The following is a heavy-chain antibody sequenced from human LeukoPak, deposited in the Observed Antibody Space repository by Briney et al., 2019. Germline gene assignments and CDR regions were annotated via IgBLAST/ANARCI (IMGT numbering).Heavy chain of an antibody. CDR3: ARGGYCTNGVCWNYYYYYYMDV. CDR1: GDSISSGDYY. CDR2: ISSSGST. V-gene: IGHV4-61*02. J-gene: IGHJ6*03. Sequence: SQTLSLTCTVSGDSISSGDYYWSWIRQPAGKGLEWIGRISSSGSTNYNPSLKSRVTISVDTSKNQFSLKLSSVTAADTAVYYCARGGYCTNGVCWNYYYYYYMDVWGKGTTVTVSS. D-gene: IGHD2-8*01.